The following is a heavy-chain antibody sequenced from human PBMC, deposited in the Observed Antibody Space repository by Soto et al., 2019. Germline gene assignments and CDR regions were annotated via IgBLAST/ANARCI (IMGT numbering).Heavy chain of an antibody. CDR3: ARQIIIEDIVANNQRYYFDY. Sequence: GASVKVSCKASGGTFSSYAISWVRQAPGQGLEWMGGIIPIFGTANYAQKFQGRVTITADESTSTAYMELSSLRSEDTAVYYCARQIIIEDIVANNQRYYFDYWGQGTLVTVSS. CDR1: GGTFSSYA. CDR2: IIPIFGTA. V-gene: IGHV1-69*13. J-gene: IGHJ4*02. D-gene: IGHD5-12*01.